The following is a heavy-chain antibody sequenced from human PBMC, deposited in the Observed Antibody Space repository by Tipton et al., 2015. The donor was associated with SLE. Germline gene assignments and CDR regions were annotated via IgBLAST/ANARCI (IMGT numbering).Heavy chain of an antibody. J-gene: IGHJ4*02. V-gene: IGHV4-59*01. CDR2: IYYSGST. CDR1: GGSISSYY. D-gene: IGHD3-3*01. CDR3: ARDVGYDFWSGPAGFAT. Sequence: TLSLNCTVSGGSISSYYWSWIRQPPGKGLEWIGYIYYSGSTNYNPSLKSRVTISVDTSKNQFSLKLSSVTAADTAVYYCARDVGYDFWSGPAGFATWGQGTLVTVSS.